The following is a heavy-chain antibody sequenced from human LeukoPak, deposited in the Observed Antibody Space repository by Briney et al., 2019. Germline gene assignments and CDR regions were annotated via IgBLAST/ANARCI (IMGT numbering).Heavy chain of an antibody. CDR1: GYTFTTYD. CDR2: MNPNSGNT. J-gene: IGHJ5*02. CDR3: ARGRGGGRRENWFDP. V-gene: IGHV1-8*01. Sequence: ASVRVSCTASGYTFTTYDINWVRQATEQGLEWMGWMNPNSGNTGYAQKFQGRVTMTRNTSISTAYMELSSLRSEDTAVYYCARGRGGGRRENWFDPWGQGTLVTVSS.